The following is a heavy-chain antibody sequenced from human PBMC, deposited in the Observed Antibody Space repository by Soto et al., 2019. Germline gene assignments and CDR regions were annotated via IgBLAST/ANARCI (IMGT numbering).Heavy chain of an antibody. J-gene: IGHJ4*02. CDR2: IDPSDSQT. Sequence: GESLKISCQVFGYSFAGYWITWVRQKPGKGLEWMGRIDPSDSQTYYSPSFRGHVTISATKSITTVFLQWSSLRASDTAMYYCARQIYDSDTGPNFQYYFDSWGQGTPVTVSS. CDR3: ARQIYDSDTGPNFQYYFDS. V-gene: IGHV5-10-1*01. D-gene: IGHD3-22*01. CDR1: GYSFAGYW.